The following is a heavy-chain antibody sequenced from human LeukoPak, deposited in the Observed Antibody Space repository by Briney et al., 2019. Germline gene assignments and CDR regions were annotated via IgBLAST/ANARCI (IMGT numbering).Heavy chain of an antibody. D-gene: IGHD4/OR15-4a*01. V-gene: IGHV3-21*01. CDR3: ATDDYGAFDY. Sequence: GGSLRLSCAASGFTFSTYRMNWVRQVPGKGLEWVSSISSSSSYIYYADSVKGRFTISRDNAKNSLFLQMHSLRAEDTAVYYCATDDYGAFDYWGQGTLGTVS. CDR2: ISSSSSYI. CDR1: GFTFSTYR. J-gene: IGHJ4*02.